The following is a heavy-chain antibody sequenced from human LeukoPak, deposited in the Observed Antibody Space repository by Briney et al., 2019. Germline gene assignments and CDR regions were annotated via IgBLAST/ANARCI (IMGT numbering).Heavy chain of an antibody. V-gene: IGHV3-13*04. D-gene: IGHD6-13*01. CDR2: IGKTGDT. J-gene: IGHJ4*02. Sequence: GGSLRLSCAASGFTFSSYDMHWVRQATGKGLEWVSGIGKTGDTYYSGSVKGRFTISRENAKNSLYLEMNSLRAGDTAVYYCTRGAAGFDYWGQGTLVAVSS. CDR1: GFTFSSYD. CDR3: TRGAAGFDY.